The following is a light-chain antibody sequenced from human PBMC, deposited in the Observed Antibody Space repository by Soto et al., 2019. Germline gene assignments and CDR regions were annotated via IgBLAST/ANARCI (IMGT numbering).Light chain of an antibody. J-gene: IGLJ2*01. V-gene: IGLV2-14*01. CDR1: SSDMGRYNY. Sequence: QSALTQPASVSGSPGQSITISCTGTSSDMGRYNYVSWYQQHPGKAPRLVISGVNKRPSGISNRFSGSKSGNTASLTSSGLQAGEEAIYYCASYTSTTALVVCGGGTQLTVL. CDR3: ASYTSTTALVV. CDR2: GVN.